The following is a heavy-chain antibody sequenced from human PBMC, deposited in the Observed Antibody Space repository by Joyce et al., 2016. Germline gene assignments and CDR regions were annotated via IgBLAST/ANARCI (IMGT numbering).Heavy chain of an antibody. CDR2: ISRRLSMT. Sequence: QVHLVQSGAEVKKSGSSVKVSCKASGGSFNKYTVSWGRQDAGQGLAWMGRISRRLSMTDYAQEFQGRVTITADKSTTAAYMQVAGLGSDDTAVYFCAGTFNYPHHDGMDVWGQGTTVTVSS. CDR3: AGTFNYPHHDGMDV. D-gene: IGHD4-11*01. J-gene: IGHJ6*02. CDR1: GGSFNKYT. V-gene: IGHV1-69*02.